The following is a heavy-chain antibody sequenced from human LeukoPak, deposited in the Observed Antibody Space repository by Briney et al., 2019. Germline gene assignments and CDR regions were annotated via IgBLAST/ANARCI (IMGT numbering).Heavy chain of an antibody. CDR2: IYTSGST. CDR3: AKEGNDFWRKGNWFDP. V-gene: IGHV4-4*07. CDR1: GGSISSYC. Sequence: SETLSLTCTVSGGSISSYCWSWIRQPAGKGLEWIGRIYTSGSTNYNPSLKSRVTMSVDTSKNQFSLKLSSVTAADTAVYYCAKEGNDFWRKGNWFDPWGQGTLVTVSS. J-gene: IGHJ5*02. D-gene: IGHD3-3*01.